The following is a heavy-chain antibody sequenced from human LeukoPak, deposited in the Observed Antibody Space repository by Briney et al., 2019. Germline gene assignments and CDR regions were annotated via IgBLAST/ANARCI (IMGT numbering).Heavy chain of an antibody. CDR1: VGTFSSYA. CDR2: IIPIFGTA. Sequence: SVKVSCKASVGTFSSYAISWVRQAPGQGLEWMGGIIPIFGTANYAQKFQGRVTITADESTSTAYMELSSLRSEDTAVYYCHITYSSSWYTEDYFDYWGQGTLVTVSS. V-gene: IGHV1-69*13. J-gene: IGHJ4*02. D-gene: IGHD6-13*01. CDR3: HITYSSSWYTEDYFDY.